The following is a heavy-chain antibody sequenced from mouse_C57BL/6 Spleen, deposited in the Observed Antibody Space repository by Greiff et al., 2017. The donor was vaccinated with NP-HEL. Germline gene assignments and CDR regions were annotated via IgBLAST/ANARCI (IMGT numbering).Heavy chain of an antibody. Sequence: VQLQQPGAELVRPGSSVKLSCKASGYTFTSYWMHWVKQRPIQGLEWIGNIDPSDSDTHYNQKFKDKATLTVDKSSSTAYMQLSSLTSEDSAVYYCARWDSSGCLAWFAYWGQGTLVTVSA. V-gene: IGHV1-52*01. J-gene: IGHJ3*01. CDR3: ARWDSSGCLAWFAY. D-gene: IGHD3-2*02. CDR1: GYTFTSYW. CDR2: IDPSDSDT.